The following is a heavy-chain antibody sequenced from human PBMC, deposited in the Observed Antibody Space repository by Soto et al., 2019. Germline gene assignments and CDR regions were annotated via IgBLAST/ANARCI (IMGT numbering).Heavy chain of an antibody. CDR2: IYHSGST. CDR3: ARDVLYSSGYSGWFDP. J-gene: IGHJ5*02. V-gene: IGHV4-4*02. D-gene: IGHD3-22*01. CDR1: GGSISSSNW. Sequence: SETLSLTCAVSGGSISSSNWWSWVRQPPGKGLEWIGEIYHSGSTNYNPSLKSRVTISVDKSKNQFSLKLSSVTAADTAVYYFARDVLYSSGYSGWFDPWGQGTLVTVSS.